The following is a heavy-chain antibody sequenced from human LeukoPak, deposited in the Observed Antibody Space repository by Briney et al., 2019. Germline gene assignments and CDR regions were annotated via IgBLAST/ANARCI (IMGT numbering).Heavy chain of an antibody. J-gene: IGHJ3*02. D-gene: IGHD2/OR15-2a*01. Sequence: GGSLGLSCAASGFTFRSNWMSWVRQAPGKGLEWVANIKEDGGEKYYVDSVKGRFTISRDNAKSVLYLQMNSLRAEETAVYYCARRTSYLAFDIWGQGTMVTVSS. CDR3: ARRTSYLAFDI. CDR2: IKEDGGEK. CDR1: GFTFRSNW. V-gene: IGHV3-7*01.